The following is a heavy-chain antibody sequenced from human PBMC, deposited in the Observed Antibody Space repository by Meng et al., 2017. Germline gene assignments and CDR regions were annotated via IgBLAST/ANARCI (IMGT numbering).Heavy chain of an antibody. CDR2: INPNSGGT. D-gene: IGHD3-22*01. Sequence: ASVKVSCKASGYTFTGYYMHWVRQAPGQGLEWMGRINPNSGGTNYAQKFQGRVTITRDTSISTAYMGLSRLRSDDTAVYYYARSRLHYYDSSGYFLDYWGQGTLVTVSS. CDR1: GYTFTGYY. CDR3: ARSRLHYYDSSGYFLDY. J-gene: IGHJ4*02. V-gene: IGHV1-2*06.